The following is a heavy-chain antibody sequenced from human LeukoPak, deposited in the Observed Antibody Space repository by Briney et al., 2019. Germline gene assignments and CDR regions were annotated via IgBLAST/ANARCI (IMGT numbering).Heavy chain of an antibody. Sequence: QSGGSLRLSCAASGFTFSNYGIHWVRQAPGKSPEWVAVIWSDGSKKDYADSVKGRFTISRDNSKNTLYLQMNSLRAEDTAVYYCAKKSHLGSDYWGQGTLVTVSS. CDR2: IWSDGSKK. CDR3: AKKSHLGSDY. J-gene: IGHJ4*02. D-gene: IGHD1-26*01. CDR1: GFTFSNYG. V-gene: IGHV3-33*06.